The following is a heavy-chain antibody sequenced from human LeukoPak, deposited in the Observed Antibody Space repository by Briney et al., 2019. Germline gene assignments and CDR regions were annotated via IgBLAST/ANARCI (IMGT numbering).Heavy chain of an antibody. CDR1: GYTFTSYD. CDR3: AADRDVGAPQWAFDI. D-gene: IGHD1-26*01. J-gene: IGHJ3*02. Sequence: ASVKVSCKASGYTFTSYDINWVRQATGQGLEWMGWMNPNSGNTGYAQKFQGRVTITRNTSISTAYMELSSLRSEDTAVYYCAADRDVGAPQWAFDIWGQGTMVTVSS. V-gene: IGHV1-8*03. CDR2: MNPNSGNT.